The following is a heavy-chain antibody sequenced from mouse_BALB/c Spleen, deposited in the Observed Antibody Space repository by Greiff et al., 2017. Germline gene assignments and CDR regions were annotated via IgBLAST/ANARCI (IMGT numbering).Heavy chain of an antibody. V-gene: IGHV14-1*02. Sequence: EVQLHQSGAELVRPGALVKLSCKASGFNIKDYYMHWVKQRPEQGLEWIGWIDPENGNTIYDPKFQGKASITADTSSNTAYLQLSSLTSEDTAVYYCARYDYDYDEGWFAYWGQGTLVTVSA. J-gene: IGHJ3*01. CDR2: IDPENGNT. D-gene: IGHD2-4*01. CDR1: GFNIKDYY. CDR3: ARYDYDYDEGWFAY.